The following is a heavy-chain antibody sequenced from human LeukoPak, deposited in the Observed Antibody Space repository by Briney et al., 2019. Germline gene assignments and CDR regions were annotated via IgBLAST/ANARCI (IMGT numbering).Heavy chain of an antibody. V-gene: IGHV1-2*02. Sequence: ASVKVSCKASGYTFTGYYIHWVRQAPGQGLEWMGWINPNNGGTNYAQNFQGRVTVTRDTSITTAYMELSRLRSDDTAVYYCAIDPPGATTSHFDNLGQGTLVTVSS. J-gene: IGHJ4*02. CDR3: AIDPPGATTSHFDN. D-gene: IGHD1-26*01. CDR2: INPNNGGT. CDR1: GYTFTGYY.